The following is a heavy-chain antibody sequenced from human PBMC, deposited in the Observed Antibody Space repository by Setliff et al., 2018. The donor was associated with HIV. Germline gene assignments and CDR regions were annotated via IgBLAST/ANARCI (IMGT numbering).Heavy chain of an antibody. Sequence: PSETLSLTCSVSGGSTTSGGYYWSWIRQHPGKGLEYIGYIYYSGSTYYNPSLKSRVTMSIDTSTQQFFLNVTSVTAADTAVYYCAGFSYNSWVYRFDHWGQGALVTVSS. CDR1: GGSTTSGGYY. V-gene: IGHV4-31*03. D-gene: IGHD1-1*01. J-gene: IGHJ4*02. CDR3: AGFSYNSWVYRFDH. CDR2: IYYSGST.